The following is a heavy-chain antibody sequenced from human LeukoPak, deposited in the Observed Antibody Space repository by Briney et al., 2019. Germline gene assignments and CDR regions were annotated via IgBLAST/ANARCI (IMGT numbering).Heavy chain of an antibody. CDR2: ISSSSSTI. D-gene: IGHD2-21*01. CDR3: ASEARWGSGDY. V-gene: IGHV3-48*04. Sequence: TGGSLRLSCAASGFTFSSYSMNWVRQAPGKGLEWVSYISSSSSTIYYADSVKGRFTISRDNTKNSLYLQMNSLRVEDTAVYFCASEARWGSGDYWGQGTLVTVSS. CDR1: GFTFSSYS. J-gene: IGHJ4*02.